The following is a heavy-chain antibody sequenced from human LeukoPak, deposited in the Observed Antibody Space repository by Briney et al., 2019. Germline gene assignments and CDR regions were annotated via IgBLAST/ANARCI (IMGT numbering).Heavy chain of an antibody. CDR3: ARDGHVDTAMVTFGYYYGMDV. D-gene: IGHD5-18*01. Sequence: PGGSLRLSCAASGFTVSSNYMSWVRQAPGKGLEWVSVIYSGGSTYYADSVKGRFTISRDNAKNSLYLQMNSLRAEDTAVYYCARDGHVDTAMVTFGYYYGMDVWGQGTTVTVSS. CDR2: IYSGGST. V-gene: IGHV3-53*01. CDR1: GFTVSSNY. J-gene: IGHJ6*02.